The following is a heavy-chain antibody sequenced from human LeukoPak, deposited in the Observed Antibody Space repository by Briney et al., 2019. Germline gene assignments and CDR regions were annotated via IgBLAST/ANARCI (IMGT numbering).Heavy chain of an antibody. Sequence: GGSLRLSCAASGFTFSSYAMHWVRQAPGKGLEWVVVISYDGTKKYYADSVKGRFTISRANSENTVYLQMTSLRAADTAVYYCVKDQAMAHPRDIDYWGQGTLVTVTS. D-gene: IGHD5-24*01. CDR2: ISYDGTKK. V-gene: IGHV3-30-3*01. CDR1: GFTFSSYA. J-gene: IGHJ4*02. CDR3: VKDQAMAHPRDIDY.